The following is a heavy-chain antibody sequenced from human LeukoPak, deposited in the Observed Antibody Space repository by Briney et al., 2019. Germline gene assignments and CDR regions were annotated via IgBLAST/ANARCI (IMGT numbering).Heavy chain of an antibody. D-gene: IGHD3-10*01. V-gene: IGHV4-4*07. CDR2: IYTSGST. CDR3: ARGPLWFGTYYFDY. J-gene: IGHJ4*02. Sequence: SETLSLTCTVSGGSISSYYWSWIRQPAGKGLEWIGRIYTSGSTNYNPSLKSRVTMSVDTSENQFSLKLSSVTAADTAVYYCARGPLWFGTYYFDYWGQGTLVTVSS. CDR1: GGSISSYY.